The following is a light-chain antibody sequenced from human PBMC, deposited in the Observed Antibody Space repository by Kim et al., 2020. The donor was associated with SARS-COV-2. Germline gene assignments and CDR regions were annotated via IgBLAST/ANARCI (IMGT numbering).Light chain of an antibody. Sequence: ASVAARVPITCPASQCISNSLAWFQQKPVKVPKRLIYAASNLQSGVPSRCSGSGSVTEFTLTISSLQPEDSATYYCLQHKTYPLSFGGGTKVDIK. CDR1: QCISNS. CDR3: LQHKTYPLS. J-gene: IGKJ4*01. V-gene: IGKV1-17*03. CDR2: AAS.